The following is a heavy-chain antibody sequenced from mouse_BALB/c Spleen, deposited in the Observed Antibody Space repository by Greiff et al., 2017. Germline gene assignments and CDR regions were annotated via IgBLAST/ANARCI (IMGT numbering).Heavy chain of an antibody. J-gene: IGHJ2*01. V-gene: IGHV1S56*01. CDR1: GYTFTSYY. CDR2: IYPGNVNT. D-gene: IGHD1-1*02. Sequence: VKLMESGPELVKPGASVRISCKASGYTFTSYYIHWVKQRPGQGLEWIGWIYPGNVNTKYNEKFKGKATLTADKSSSTAYMQLSSLTSEDSAVYFCARSRDYGFDYWGQGTTLTVSS. CDR3: ARSRDYGFDY.